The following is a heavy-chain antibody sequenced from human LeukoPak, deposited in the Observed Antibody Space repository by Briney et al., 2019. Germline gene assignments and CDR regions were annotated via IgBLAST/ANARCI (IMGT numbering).Heavy chain of an antibody. CDR3: ARLPRYCSSTSCYGHYYYYGMDV. CDR2: IYPGDSDT. V-gene: IGHV5-51*01. Sequence: GESLKISCKGSGYSFTSYWIGWVRQMPGKGLEWMGIIYPGDSDTRYSPSFQGQVTISADKSISTAYLQWSSLKASDTAMYYCARLPRYCSSTSCYGHYYYYGMDVWGQGTTVTVSS. J-gene: IGHJ6*02. CDR1: GYSFTSYW. D-gene: IGHD2-2*01.